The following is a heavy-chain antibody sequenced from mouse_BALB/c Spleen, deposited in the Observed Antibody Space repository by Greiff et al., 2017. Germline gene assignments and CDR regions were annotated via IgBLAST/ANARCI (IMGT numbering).Heavy chain of an antibody. CDR2: ISYSGST. CDR3: ARHMITTSWFAY. CDR1: GYSITSDYA. V-gene: IGHV3-2*02. D-gene: IGHD2-4*01. J-gene: IGHJ3*01. Sequence: EVKLVESGPGLVKPSQSLSLTCTVTGYSITSDYAWNWIRQFPGNKLEWMGYISYSGSTSYNPSLKSRISITRDTSKNQFFLQLNSVTTEDTATYYCARHMITTSWFAYWGQGTLVTVSA.